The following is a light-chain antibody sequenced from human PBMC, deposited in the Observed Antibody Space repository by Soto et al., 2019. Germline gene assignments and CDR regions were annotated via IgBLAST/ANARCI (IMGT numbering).Light chain of an antibody. J-gene: IGKJ4*01. V-gene: IGKV1-9*01. CDR3: HQVNSYPLT. CDR1: RGISSY. Sequence: DIQLTQSPSFLSASVGDRVTITCRASRGISSYLAWYQQKPGKAPKLLIFAASTLQSGVPVRFSGTVYGTEFTLTLRSLQPEDSATYYCHQVNSYPLTFGGGTKVEIK. CDR2: AAS.